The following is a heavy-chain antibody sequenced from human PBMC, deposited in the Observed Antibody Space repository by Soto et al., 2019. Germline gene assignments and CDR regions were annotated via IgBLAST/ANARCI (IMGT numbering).Heavy chain of an antibody. V-gene: IGHV1-2*02. CDR3: ARFKGYSSGWYAPHYYYGMDV. Sequence: PRASVKVSCKASGYTFTGYYMHWVRQAPGQGLEWMGWINPNSGGTNYAQKFQGRVTMTRDMSISTAYMELSRLRSDDTAVYYCARFKGYSSGWYAPHYYYGMDVWGQGTTVTVSS. D-gene: IGHD6-19*01. CDR1: GYTFTGYY. CDR2: INPNSGGT. J-gene: IGHJ6*02.